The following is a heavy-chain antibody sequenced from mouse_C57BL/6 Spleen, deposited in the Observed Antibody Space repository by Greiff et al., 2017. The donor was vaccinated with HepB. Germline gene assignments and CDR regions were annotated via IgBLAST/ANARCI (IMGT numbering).Heavy chain of an antibody. CDR3: TGYGSSYDAMDY. D-gene: IGHD1-1*01. V-gene: IGHV1-18*01. CDR1: GYTFTDYN. J-gene: IGHJ4*01. CDR2: INPNNGGT. Sequence: EVQLQQSGPELVKPGASVKISCKASGYTFTDYNMDWVKQSHGKSLEWIGDINPNNGGTNYNQKFKGKATFTVDKSSSTAYMELRSLTSEDTAVYCCTGYGSSYDAMDYWGQGTSVTVSS.